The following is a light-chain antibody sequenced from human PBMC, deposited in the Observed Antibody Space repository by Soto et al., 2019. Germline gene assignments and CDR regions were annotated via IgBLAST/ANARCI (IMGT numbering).Light chain of an antibody. CDR2: EVS. CDR1: SSDVGVYNY. CDR3: SSYTTSTTWV. V-gene: IGLV2-14*01. Sequence: QSALTQPASVSGSPGQSITISCTGTSSDVGVYNYVSWYQQHPGKAPRLLIYEVSNRPSGVSDRFSGSKFGNMASLTISGLRAEDEADYYCSSYTTSTTWVFGGGTKLTV. J-gene: IGLJ3*02.